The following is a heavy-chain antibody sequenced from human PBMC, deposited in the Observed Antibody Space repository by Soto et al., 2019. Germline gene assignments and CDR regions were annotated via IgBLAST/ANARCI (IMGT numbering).Heavy chain of an antibody. J-gene: IGHJ6*02. CDR3: ARGPRASFGVRLSYYYYGMDV. V-gene: IGHV4-34*01. CDR2: IDHTGST. Sequence: RSLTCAVYGGSFGDYYWSWIRQSPGKGLESIGEIDHTGSTNHNPSLKSRVTISVDTSKNHFSLKLSSVTAADTAVYYCARGPRASFGVRLSYYYYGMDVWGQGTTVTVSS. D-gene: IGHD3-10*01. CDR1: GGSFGDYY.